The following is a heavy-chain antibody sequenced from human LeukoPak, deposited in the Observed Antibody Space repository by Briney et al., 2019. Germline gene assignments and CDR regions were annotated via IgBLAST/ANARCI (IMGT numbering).Heavy chain of an antibody. V-gene: IGHV3-48*04. CDR1: GFTFSSYS. CDR2: ISSSSSTI. J-gene: IGHJ4*02. Sequence: PGGSLRLSCAASGFTFSSYSMNWVRQAPGKGLEWVSYISSSSSTIYYADSVKGRFTISRDNAKNSLYLQMNSLRTEDTAVYYCAKDGAKPAAGYYFDYWGQGTLVTVSS. CDR3: AKDGAKPAAGYYFDY. D-gene: IGHD6-13*01.